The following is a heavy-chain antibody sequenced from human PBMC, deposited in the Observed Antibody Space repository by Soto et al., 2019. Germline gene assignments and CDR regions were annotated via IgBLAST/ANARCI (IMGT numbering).Heavy chain of an antibody. D-gene: IGHD4-17*01. CDR2: TRNKANSFTT. CDR1: GFTFSDHY. V-gene: IGHV3-72*01. CDR3: AREFMTTVTYFDY. Sequence: AGSLRLSCAASGFTFSDHYMDWVRQAPGKGLEWVGRTRNKANSFTTEYAASVKGRFTIFRDDSKNSLYLQMSSLKTEDTAMYYCAREFMTTVTYFDYWGQGTLVTVSS. J-gene: IGHJ4*02.